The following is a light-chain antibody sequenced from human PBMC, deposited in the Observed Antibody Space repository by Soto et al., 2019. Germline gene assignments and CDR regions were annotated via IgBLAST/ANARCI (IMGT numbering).Light chain of an antibody. CDR1: QSISDW. Sequence: DIQMTQSPSTLSASVGDRVTITCRASQSISDWLAWYQQKPGKAPKLLIYDASSLKSGVPSRFSGSGSGTEFTLTITSLQPDDFAIYYCQQYNSYPWTFGQGTKVDIK. CDR3: QQYNSYPWT. J-gene: IGKJ1*01. V-gene: IGKV1-5*01. CDR2: DAS.